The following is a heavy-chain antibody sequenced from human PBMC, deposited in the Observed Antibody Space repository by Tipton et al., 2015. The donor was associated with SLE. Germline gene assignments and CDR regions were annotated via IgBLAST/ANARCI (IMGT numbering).Heavy chain of an antibody. V-gene: IGHV4-34*01. CDR1: GGSFSGYY. CDR2: INHRGST. D-gene: IGHD2-2*01. CDR3: AAGGGATSAFDI. Sequence: TLSLTCAVYGGSFSGYYWSWIRQPPGKGLVWIGEINHRGSTYYNPSLKSRVTISVDTSKNQFSLKLSSVTAADTAVYYCAAGGGATSAFDIWGQGTMVTVSS. J-gene: IGHJ3*02.